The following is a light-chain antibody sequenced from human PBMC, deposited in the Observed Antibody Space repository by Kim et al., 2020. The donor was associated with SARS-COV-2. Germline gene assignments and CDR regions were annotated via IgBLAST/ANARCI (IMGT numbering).Light chain of an antibody. Sequence: ASVGDRVTITCRARQDISNYLAWFQLKPGKAPKLLIYAASALQPGVPSRFSGSGSGTDFTLTVTSLQPEYVATYYCQKCDSAPWTFGQGTKVDIK. CDR3: QKCDSAPWT. CDR1: QDISNY. CDR2: AAS. J-gene: IGKJ1*01. V-gene: IGKV1-27*01.